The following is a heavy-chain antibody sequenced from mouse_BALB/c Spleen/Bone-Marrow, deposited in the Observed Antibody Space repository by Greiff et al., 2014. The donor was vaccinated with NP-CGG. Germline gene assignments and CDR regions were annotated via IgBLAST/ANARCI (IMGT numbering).Heavy chain of an antibody. CDR1: GYTFTSYD. J-gene: IGHJ2*01. CDR3: AREGGNGGYCFDY. CDR2: IFPGDGST. D-gene: IGHD3-2*02. Sequence: QVQLQQSGAELVKPGASVKLSCKALGYTFTSYDIKWGRERPEQGLEWVGWIFPGDGSTKYNEKFKGKATLTTDKSSSTAYMQLSRLTSEDSAVYFCAREGGNGGYCFDYWGQGTTLTVSS. V-gene: IGHV1-85*01.